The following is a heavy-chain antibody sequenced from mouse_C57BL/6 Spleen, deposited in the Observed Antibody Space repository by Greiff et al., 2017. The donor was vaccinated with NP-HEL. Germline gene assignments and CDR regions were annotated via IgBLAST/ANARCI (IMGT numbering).Heavy chain of an antibody. D-gene: IGHD2-4*01. V-gene: IGHV5-4*01. Sequence: EVQVVESGGGLVKPGGSLKLSCAASGFTFSSYAMSWVRQTPEKRLEWVATISDGGSYTYYPDNVKGRFTISRDNAKNNLYLQMSHLKSEDTAMYYCARDDYDGESWLAYWGQGPLVPFSA. CDR3: ARDDYDGESWLAY. CDR2: ISDGGSYT. CDR1: GFTFSSYA. J-gene: IGHJ3*01.